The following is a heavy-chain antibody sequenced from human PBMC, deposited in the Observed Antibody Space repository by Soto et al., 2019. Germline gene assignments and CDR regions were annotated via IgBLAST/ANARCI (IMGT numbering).Heavy chain of an antibody. J-gene: IGHJ6*02. D-gene: IGHD3-9*01. CDR2: IHYSGST. Sequence: QLQLQESGPGLMKPSETLSLNCTVSGASISGSTSYWGWIRQPPGTGLEWIGKIHYSGSTYYSPSLKSRVTLSVDTSKNQFSLRLSSVTAADTAVYYCARHLMTGPYNYYCNGMDVWGPGTTVTVS. V-gene: IGHV4-39*01. CDR1: GASISGSTSY. CDR3: ARHLMTGPYNYYCNGMDV.